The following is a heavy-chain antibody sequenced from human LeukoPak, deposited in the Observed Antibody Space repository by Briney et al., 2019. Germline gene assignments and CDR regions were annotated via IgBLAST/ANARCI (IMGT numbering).Heavy chain of an antibody. Sequence: PGRSLRLSSAASGFTFSSYGMHWVRQAPGKGLEWVAVIWYDGSNKYYADSVKGRFTISRDNSKNTLYLQMNSLRAEGTAVYYCARGPWGTLYGMDVWGQGTTVTVSS. CDR3: ARGPWGTLYGMDV. CDR2: IWYDGSNK. V-gene: IGHV3-33*01. D-gene: IGHD3-16*01. CDR1: GFTFSSYG. J-gene: IGHJ6*02.